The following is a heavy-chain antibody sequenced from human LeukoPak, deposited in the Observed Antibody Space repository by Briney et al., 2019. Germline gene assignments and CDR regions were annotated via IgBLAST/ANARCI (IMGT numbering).Heavy chain of an antibody. V-gene: IGHV1-3*01. CDR3: ARDGHYDILTGSPLDY. CDR2: INAGYGNT. CDR1: GYTFTSYA. Sequence: ASVKVSCKASGYTFTSYAMHWVRQAPGQRLEWMGWINAGYGNTKYSQKFQGRVTITRDTSASTAYMELSSLRSEDTAVYYCARDGHYDILTGSPLDYWGQGTLVTVSS. J-gene: IGHJ4*02. D-gene: IGHD3-9*01.